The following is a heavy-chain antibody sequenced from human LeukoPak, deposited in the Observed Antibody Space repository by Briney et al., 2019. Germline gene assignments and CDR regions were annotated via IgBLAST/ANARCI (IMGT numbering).Heavy chain of an antibody. Sequence: PGGSLRLSCAASGFTFSSYSMNWVRQAPGKGLEWVSSISSSSSYIYYADSVKGRFTISRDNAKNSLYLQMNSLRAEDTAVYYCARDGGAGGLRYFDWLPYTNPFDYWGQGTLVTVSS. V-gene: IGHV3-21*01. CDR3: ARDGGAGGLRYFDWLPYTNPFDY. J-gene: IGHJ4*02. CDR2: ISSSSSYI. D-gene: IGHD3-9*01. CDR1: GFTFSSYS.